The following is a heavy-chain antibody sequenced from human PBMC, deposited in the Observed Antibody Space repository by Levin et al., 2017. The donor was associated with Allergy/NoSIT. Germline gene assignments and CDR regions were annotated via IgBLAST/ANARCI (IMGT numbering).Heavy chain of an antibody. D-gene: IGHD2-2*01. CDR1: GASFSGYY. J-gene: IGHJ1*01. Sequence: SETLSLTFAVYGASFSGYYWSWIRQLPGKGLEWIGEIDHTGSSSYNPSLKSRATISVDTSKNQFSLRLTSVTAADTAVYYCARGHYCSSTSCFRGLQYWGHGNLVTVSS. CDR3: ARGHYCSSTSCFRGLQY. CDR2: IDHTGSS. V-gene: IGHV4-34*01.